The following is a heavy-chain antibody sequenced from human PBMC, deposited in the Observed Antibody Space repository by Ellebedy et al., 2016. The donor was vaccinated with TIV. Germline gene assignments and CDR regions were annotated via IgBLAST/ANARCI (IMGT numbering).Heavy chain of an antibody. Sequence: GESLKISCKGSGYSFTSYWIGWVRQMPGKGLEWMGIIYPGDSDTRYSPSFQGQVTIPADKSISTAYLQWSSLKASDTAMYYCARHRSYYDSSGWSPSYYYGMDVWGQGTTVTVSS. J-gene: IGHJ6*02. D-gene: IGHD3-22*01. CDR2: IYPGDSDT. CDR3: ARHRSYYDSSGWSPSYYYGMDV. CDR1: GYSFTSYW. V-gene: IGHV5-51*01.